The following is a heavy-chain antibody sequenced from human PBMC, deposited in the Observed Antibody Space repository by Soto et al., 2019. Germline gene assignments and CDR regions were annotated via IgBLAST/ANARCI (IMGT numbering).Heavy chain of an antibody. CDR2: IYPGDSDT. V-gene: IGHV5-51*01. Sequence: GESLKISCKGSGYSFTSYWIGWVRQMPGKGLEWMGIIYPGDSDTRYSPPFQGQVTISADKSISTAYLQWSSLKASDTAMYYCARPRDSSSYGMDVWGQGTTVTVSS. CDR3: ARPRDSSSYGMDV. D-gene: IGHD6-6*01. J-gene: IGHJ6*02. CDR1: GYSFTSYW.